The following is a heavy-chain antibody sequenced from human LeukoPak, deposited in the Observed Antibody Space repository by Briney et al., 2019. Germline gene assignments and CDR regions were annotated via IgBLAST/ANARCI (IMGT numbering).Heavy chain of an antibody. J-gene: IGHJ4*02. CDR1: GFTFDDYA. Sequence: GRSLRLSCAASGFTFDDYAMHWVRQAPGKGLEWVSGISWSSGSIGYADSVKGRFTISRDNAKNSLYLQMNSLRAEDTALYYCAKEYVAVTDAASYFDYWGQGTLVTVSS. D-gene: IGHD4-17*01. CDR3: AKEYVAVTDAASYFDY. V-gene: IGHV3-9*01. CDR2: ISWSSGSI.